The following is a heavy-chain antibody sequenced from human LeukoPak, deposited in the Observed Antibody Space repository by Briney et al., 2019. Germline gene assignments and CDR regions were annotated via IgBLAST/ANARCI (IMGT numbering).Heavy chain of an antibody. Sequence: ASVKVSCKASGYTFTSYTMHWVRQAPGQRLEWMGWINTGNGNTKYSQEFQGRVTITRDTSASTAYMELSSLRSEDTAVYYCATDILTGYYRPFLGWGQGTLVTVSS. J-gene: IGHJ4*02. CDR1: GYTFTSYT. CDR3: ATDILTGYYRPFLG. V-gene: IGHV1-3*03. CDR2: INTGNGNT. D-gene: IGHD3-9*01.